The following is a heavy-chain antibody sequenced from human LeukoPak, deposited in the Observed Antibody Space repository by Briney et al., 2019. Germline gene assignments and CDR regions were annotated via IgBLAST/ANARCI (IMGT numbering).Heavy chain of an antibody. D-gene: IGHD4-11*01. CDR2: IYYSGST. CDR3: ASNYQAADDAFDI. Sequence: SETLSLTCPVSGGSISSYYWSWIRQPPGKGLEWIGYIYYSGSTNYNPSLKSRVTISVDTSKNQFSLKLSSVTAADTAVYYCASNYQAADDAFDIWGQGTMVTVSS. J-gene: IGHJ3*02. V-gene: IGHV4-59*08. CDR1: GGSISSYY.